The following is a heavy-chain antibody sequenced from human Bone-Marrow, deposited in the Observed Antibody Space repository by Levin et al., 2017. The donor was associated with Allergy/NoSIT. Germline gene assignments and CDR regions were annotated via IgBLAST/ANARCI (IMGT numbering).Heavy chain of an antibody. Sequence: ASVKVSCKASGYTFTNYYINWVRQAPGQGLEWMGCINPNSGGTNYAQKLQGRVTMTSDTSISTAYMELSGLRSDDTAVYYCARDAGYYESGFDIWGQGTMVTVSS. J-gene: IGHJ3*02. V-gene: IGHV1-2*02. CDR3: ARDAGYYESGFDI. D-gene: IGHD3-22*01. CDR1: GYTFTNYY. CDR2: INPNSGGT.